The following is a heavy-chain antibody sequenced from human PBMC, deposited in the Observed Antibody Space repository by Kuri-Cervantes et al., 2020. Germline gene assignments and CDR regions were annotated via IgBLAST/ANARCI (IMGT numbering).Heavy chain of an antibody. D-gene: IGHD4-17*01. V-gene: IGHV3-7*01. J-gene: IGHJ4*02. CDR2: IKQDGSEK. CDR1: GFTFSSYW. Sequence: GESLKISCAASGFTFSSYWMSWVRQAPGKGLEWVAKIKQDGSEKYYVDSVKGRFTISRDNAKNSLYLQMNSLRAEDTAVYYCARDPYYGDYVKTFDYWGQGTLVTVSS. CDR3: ARDPYYGDYVKTFDY.